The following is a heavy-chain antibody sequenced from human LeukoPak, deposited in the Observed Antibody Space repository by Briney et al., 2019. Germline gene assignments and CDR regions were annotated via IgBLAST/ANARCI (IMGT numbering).Heavy chain of an antibody. CDR3: ARGASYDTRLGAPRPFDY. Sequence: ASVKVSCXASGYTFTSYDIDWVRQATGQGLEWMGWMNPNSGNTGYAQKFQGRVTITRNTSISTAYMELSSLRSEDTAVYYCARGASYDTRLGAPRPFDYWGQGTLVTVSS. D-gene: IGHD3-9*01. CDR1: GYTFTSYD. CDR2: MNPNSGNT. J-gene: IGHJ4*02. V-gene: IGHV1-8*03.